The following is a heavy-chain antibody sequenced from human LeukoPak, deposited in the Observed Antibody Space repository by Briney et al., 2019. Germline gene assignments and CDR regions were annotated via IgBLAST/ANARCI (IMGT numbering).Heavy chain of an antibody. CDR1: GGSFSGYY. V-gene: IGHV4-34*01. J-gene: IGHJ6*04. CDR3: ATRPPRVYCSSTSCYGMDV. CDR2: INHSGST. D-gene: IGHD2-2*01. Sequence: PSETLSLTCAVYGGSFSGYYWSWIRQPPGKGLEWIGEINHSGSTNYNPSLKSRVTTSVDTSKNQFSLKLSSVTAADTAVYYCATRPPRVYCSSTSCYGMDVWGKGTTVTVSS.